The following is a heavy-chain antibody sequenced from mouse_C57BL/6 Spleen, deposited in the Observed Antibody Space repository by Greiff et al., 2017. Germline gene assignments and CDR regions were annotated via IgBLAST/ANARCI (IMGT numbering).Heavy chain of an antibody. D-gene: IGHD2-12*01. CDR1: GYAFSSSW. CDR2: IYPGDGDT. Sequence: VQGVESGPELVKPGASVKISCKASGYAFSSSWMNWVKQRPGKGLEWIGRIYPGDGDTNYNGKFKGKATLTADKSSSTAYMQLSSLTSEDSAVYFCARENLLYRGGFAYWGQGTLVTVAA. V-gene: IGHV1-82*01. CDR3: ARENLLYRGGFAY. J-gene: IGHJ3*01.